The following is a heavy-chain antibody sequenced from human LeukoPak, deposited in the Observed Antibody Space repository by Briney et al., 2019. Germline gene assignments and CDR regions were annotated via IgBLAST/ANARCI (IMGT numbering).Heavy chain of an antibody. CDR3: ARDTSGYCSTSRCYGSWYFDL. CDR1: GFTFSNYA. CDR2: LYSGGDT. Sequence: GGSLRLSCAASGFTFSNYAMSWVRQAPGKGLEWVSVLYSGGDTYYADSVKGRFTVSRDNSKNTLYLQMNSLGAEDTAVYYCARDTSGYCSTSRCYGSWYFDLWGRGTLVTVSS. V-gene: IGHV3-53*01. D-gene: IGHD2-2*01. J-gene: IGHJ2*01.